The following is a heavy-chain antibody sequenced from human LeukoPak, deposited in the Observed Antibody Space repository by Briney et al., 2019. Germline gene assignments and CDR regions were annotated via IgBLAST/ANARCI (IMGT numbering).Heavy chain of an antibody. Sequence: GGSLTLSCAPSVCSLSRHSMRWDRQPPGKGLEWVSAGSGSGDSTYSADSVKGRFNIYRDNPKNTMYLKMHRLRTQDTAVYYCAKNSGYSHNSQYSFDYWGQGTLVTVSS. CDR2: GSGSGDST. CDR3: AKNSGYSHNSQYSFDY. V-gene: IGHV3-23*01. CDR1: VCSLSRHS. D-gene: IGHD5-12*01. J-gene: IGHJ4*02.